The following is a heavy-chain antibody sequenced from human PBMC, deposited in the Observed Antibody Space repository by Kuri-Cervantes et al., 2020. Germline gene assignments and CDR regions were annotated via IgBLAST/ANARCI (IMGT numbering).Heavy chain of an antibody. J-gene: IGHJ3*02. Sequence: SETLSLTCTVSGGSINNYYWSWIRQPPGKGLEWIGYIFYSGSTNYNPSLKSRVTISVDTSKNQFSLKLSSVTAADTAVYYCARVDVWFGELLDDAFDIWGQGTMVTVSS. CDR3: ARVDVWFGELLDDAFDI. CDR1: GGSINNYY. D-gene: IGHD3-10*01. CDR2: IFYSGST. V-gene: IGHV4-59*12.